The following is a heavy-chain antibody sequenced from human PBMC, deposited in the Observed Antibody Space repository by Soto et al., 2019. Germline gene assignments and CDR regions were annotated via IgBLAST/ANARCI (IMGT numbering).Heavy chain of an antibody. Sequence: GGSLRLSCAASGFTFSSYSMNWVRQAPGKGLEWVSSISSSSSYIYYADSVKGRVTISRDNAKNSLYLQMNSLRAEDTAVYYCARDLYSNDHGDYSYMDVWGKGTTVTVSS. J-gene: IGHJ6*03. CDR3: ARDLYSNDHGDYSYMDV. V-gene: IGHV3-21*01. D-gene: IGHD4-17*01. CDR2: ISSSSSYI. CDR1: GFTFSSYS.